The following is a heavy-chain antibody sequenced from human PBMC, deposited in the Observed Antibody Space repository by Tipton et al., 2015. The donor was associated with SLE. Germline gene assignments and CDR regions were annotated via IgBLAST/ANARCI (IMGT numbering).Heavy chain of an antibody. CDR1: GGSFSGYY. D-gene: IGHD3-9*01. V-gene: IGHV4-34*01. CDR3: ARVDILTGSYYFDY. J-gene: IGHJ4*02. Sequence: TLSLTCAVYGGSFSGYYWTWIRQPPGKGLEWIGEINHSGSTNYNPSLKSRVTISVDRSKNQFSLKLSSVTAADTAVYYCARVDILTGSYYFDYWGQGTLVTVSS. CDR2: INHSGST.